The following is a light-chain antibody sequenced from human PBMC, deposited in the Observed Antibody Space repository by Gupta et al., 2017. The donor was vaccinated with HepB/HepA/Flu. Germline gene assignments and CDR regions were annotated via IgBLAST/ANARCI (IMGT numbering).Light chain of an antibody. Sequence: SYVLTQPPSVSVAPGKTSRLTCGGNKIGSKSVHWYQQKSGQAPVLVAYDDSDRPSGIPERFSGSNSGNTATLTISSVEAGDEADYYCQVWDSSSDRVFGGGTKLTVL. CDR3: QVWDSSSDRV. CDR1: KIGSKS. CDR2: DDS. J-gene: IGLJ3*02. V-gene: IGLV3-21*03.